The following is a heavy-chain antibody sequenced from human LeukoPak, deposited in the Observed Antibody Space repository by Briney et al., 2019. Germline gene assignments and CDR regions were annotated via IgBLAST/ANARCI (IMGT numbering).Heavy chain of an antibody. D-gene: IGHD2-21*02. CDR1: GFTFSSYA. Sequence: GGSLRLSCAASGFTFSSYAMSWVRQAPGKGLEWVSAISGSGGSAYYADSVKGRFTISRDNSKNTLYLQMNSLRAEDTAVYYCAKGEHIVVVTATFDYWGQGTLVTVSS. V-gene: IGHV3-23*01. CDR2: ISGSGGSA. J-gene: IGHJ4*02. CDR3: AKGEHIVVVTATFDY.